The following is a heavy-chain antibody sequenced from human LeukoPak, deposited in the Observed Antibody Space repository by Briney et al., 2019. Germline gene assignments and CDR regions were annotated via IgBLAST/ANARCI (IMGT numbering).Heavy chain of an antibody. J-gene: IGHJ5*02. CDR1: GYSISSGYY. V-gene: IGHV4-38-2*02. CDR2: IYHSGST. Sequence: SSETLSLTCTVSGYSISSGYYWGWIRQPPGKGLEWIGTIYHSGSTYYNPSLKSRGTILVDTSKNQFSLKLTSVTAADTAIYYCAGGIFGVPTENWFDPWGQGTLVTVSS. CDR3: AGGIFGVPTENWFDP. D-gene: IGHD3-3*01.